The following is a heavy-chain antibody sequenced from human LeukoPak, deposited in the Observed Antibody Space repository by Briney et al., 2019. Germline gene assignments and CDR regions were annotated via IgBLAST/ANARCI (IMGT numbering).Heavy chain of an antibody. V-gene: IGHV3-53*05. D-gene: IGHD5-18*01. Sequence: GGSLRLSCAASGYTVSSNYMSWVRQAPGKGLQWVSVIYSAGSTYYADSVKGRFTISRDNSKNTLYLQMNSLRAEDTAVYYCARDRGYSYGRDAFDIWGQGTMVTVSS. J-gene: IGHJ3*02. CDR3: ARDRGYSYGRDAFDI. CDR1: GYTVSSNY. CDR2: IYSAGST.